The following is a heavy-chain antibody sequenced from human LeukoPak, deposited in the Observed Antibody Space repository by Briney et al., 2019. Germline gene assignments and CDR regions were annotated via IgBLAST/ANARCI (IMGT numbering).Heavy chain of an antibody. CDR1: RGSISSGSYY. J-gene: IGHJ4*02. CDR3: ARGRGESDY. CDR2: IYYSGST. Sequence: SETLSLTCTVSRGSISSGSYYWGWIRQPPGKGLEWIGSIYYSGSTYYNPSLKSRVTISVDTSKNQFSLKLSSVTAADTAVYYCARGRGESDYWGQGTLVTVSS. V-gene: IGHV4-39*07.